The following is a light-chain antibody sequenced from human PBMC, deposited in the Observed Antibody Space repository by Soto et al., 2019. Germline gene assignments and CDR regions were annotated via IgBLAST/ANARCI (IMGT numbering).Light chain of an antibody. Sequence: EIVLTQSPGTLSLSPGERATLSCRASQSVSSIYLAWYQQKPGQAPRLLIYGASSRPTGIPDRFSGSGSGTDFTLTISRLEPADFAVYYCHQYGSSGTFGQGTKVDIK. CDR2: GAS. V-gene: IGKV3-20*01. CDR3: HQYGSSGT. CDR1: QSVSSIY. J-gene: IGKJ1*01.